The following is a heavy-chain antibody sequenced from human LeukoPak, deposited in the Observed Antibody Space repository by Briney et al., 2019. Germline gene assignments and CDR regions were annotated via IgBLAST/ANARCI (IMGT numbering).Heavy chain of an antibody. CDR2: ISGSGGST. V-gene: IGHV3-23*01. J-gene: IGHJ4*02. CDR1: GFTFGSYA. D-gene: IGHD3-22*01. Sequence: GGSLRLSCAASGFTFGSYAMNWVRQAPGKGLEWVSTISGSGGSTYYADSVKGRFTISRDNSKNTLYLQMNSLRAEDTAVYYCAKDQTIAYYDSSGYYDYWGQGTLVTVSS. CDR3: AKDQTIAYYDSSGYYDY.